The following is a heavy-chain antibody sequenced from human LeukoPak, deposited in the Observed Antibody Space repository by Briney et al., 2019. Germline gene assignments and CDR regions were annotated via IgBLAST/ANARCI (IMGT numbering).Heavy chain of an antibody. CDR1: GFTFSNYW. J-gene: IGHJ4*02. V-gene: IGHV3-7*01. CDR3: ARSYDYIWGTYRPFYYFDY. D-gene: IGHD3-16*02. CDR2: IREDGSEK. Sequence: GGSLRLSCATSGFTFSNYWMTLVRQAPGKGLEWVASIREDGSEKDYVDSVKGRFTISRDNAKNSLYLQMNSLRAEDTAVYYCARSYDYIWGTYRPFYYFDYWGQGTMVTVSS.